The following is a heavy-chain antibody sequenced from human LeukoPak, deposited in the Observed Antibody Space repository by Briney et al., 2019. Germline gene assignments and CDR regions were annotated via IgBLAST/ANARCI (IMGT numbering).Heavy chain of an antibody. J-gene: IGHJ6*03. CDR2: INHSGST. CDR3: ARDGFEYSSSSGYYYSMDV. Sequence: SETLSLTCAVYGGSFSGYYWSWIRQPPGKGLEWIGEINHSGSTNYNPSLKSRVTISVDTSKNQFALKLSSVTAADTAVYYCARDGFEYSSSSGYYYSMDVWGKGTTVTVSS. CDR1: GGSFSGYY. D-gene: IGHD6-6*01. V-gene: IGHV4-34*01.